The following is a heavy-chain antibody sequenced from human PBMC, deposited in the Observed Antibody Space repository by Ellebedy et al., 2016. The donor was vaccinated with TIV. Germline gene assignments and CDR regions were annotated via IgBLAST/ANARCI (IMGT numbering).Heavy chain of an antibody. J-gene: IGHJ4*02. D-gene: IGHD3-10*01. Sequence: GESLKISCAASGFTFSSYWMSWVRQAPGKGLEWVANINQDGREKYYVDSVKGRFTISRDNSKNTLYLQMNSLTTEDTAVYYCARAVIGKEDFDYWGQGSLVSVSS. CDR2: INQDGREK. CDR3: ARAVIGKEDFDY. V-gene: IGHV3-7*01. CDR1: GFTFSSYW.